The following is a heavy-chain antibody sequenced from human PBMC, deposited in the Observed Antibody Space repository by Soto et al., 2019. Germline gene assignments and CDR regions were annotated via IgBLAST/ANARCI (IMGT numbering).Heavy chain of an antibody. J-gene: IGHJ6*03. CDR3: ARGGYCSGGSCYYMDV. D-gene: IGHD2-15*01. V-gene: IGHV1-69*02. CDR2: IIPILGIA. CDR1: GGTFSSYT. Sequence: QVQLVQSGAEVKKPGSSVKVSCKASGGTFSSYTISWVRQAPGQGLEWMGRIIPILGIANYAQKFQGRVTITADKSTSTGYMELSSLRSEDTAVYYCARGGYCSGGSCYYMDVWGKGTTVTVSS.